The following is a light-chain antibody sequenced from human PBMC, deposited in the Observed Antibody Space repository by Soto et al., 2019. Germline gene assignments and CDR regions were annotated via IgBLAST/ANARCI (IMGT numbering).Light chain of an antibody. J-gene: IGKJ2*01. CDR3: QQYGTSPGYT. CDR2: GTS. V-gene: IGKV3-20*01. CDR1: QSVSSNY. Sequence: EIVLTQSPGTLSLSPGERATLSCRASQSVSSNYLTWYQQKPGQAPRLLIHGTSNRATGIPDRFSGSGSGTDFTLTISKLEPEYFAVYYYQQYGTSPGYTFGQGTELEIK.